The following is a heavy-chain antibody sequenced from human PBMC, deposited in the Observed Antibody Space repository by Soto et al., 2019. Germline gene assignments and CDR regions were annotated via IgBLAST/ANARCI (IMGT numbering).Heavy chain of an antibody. J-gene: IGHJ4*02. CDR3: ARVGVGAATTGLFDY. V-gene: IGHV1-69*01. Sequence: QVQLVHSGAEVKKPGSSVKVSCKASGGTFSSYAISWVRQAPGQGLEWMGGIIPIFGTANYAQKFQGRVTITADESTSTAYMELSSLRSEDTAVYYCARVGVGAATTGLFDYWGQGTLVTVSS. CDR2: IIPIFGTA. CDR1: GGTFSSYA. D-gene: IGHD1-26*01.